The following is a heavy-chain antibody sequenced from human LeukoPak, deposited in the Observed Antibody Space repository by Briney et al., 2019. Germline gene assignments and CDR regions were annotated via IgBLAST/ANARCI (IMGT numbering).Heavy chain of an antibody. CDR3: ARDPQITIFEVADGDY. CDR1: GYTFTSYG. J-gene: IGHJ4*02. Sequence: GASVKVSCKASGYTFTSYGISWVRQAPGQGLEWMGWISAYNGNTNYAQKLQGRVTMTTDTSTSTAYMELRSLRSDDTAVYYCARDPQITIFEVADGDYWGQGTLVTVSS. V-gene: IGHV1-18*01. CDR2: ISAYNGNT. D-gene: IGHD3-3*01.